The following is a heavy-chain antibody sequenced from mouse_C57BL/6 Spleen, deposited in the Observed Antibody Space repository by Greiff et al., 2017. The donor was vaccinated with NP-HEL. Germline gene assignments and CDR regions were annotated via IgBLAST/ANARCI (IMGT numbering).Heavy chain of an antibody. D-gene: IGHD2-1*01. J-gene: IGHJ4*01. Sequence: DVHLVESGGGLVKPGGSLKLSCAASGFTFSDYGMHWVRQAPEKGLEWVAYISSGSSTIYYADTVKGRFTISRDNAKNTLFLQMTSLRSEDTAMYYCARLYYGNYYAMDYWGQGTSVTVSS. CDR3: ARLYYGNYYAMDY. CDR1: GFTFSDYG. V-gene: IGHV5-17*01. CDR2: ISSGSSTI.